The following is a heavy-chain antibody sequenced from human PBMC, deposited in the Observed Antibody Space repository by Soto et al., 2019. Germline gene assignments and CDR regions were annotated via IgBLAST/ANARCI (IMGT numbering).Heavy chain of an antibody. CDR2: ISTYNGNT. V-gene: IGHV1-18*04. CDR3: ARGLGTNGLDV. Sequence: QVQLLQSGAEVKKPGASVKVSCKASGYRFTTYGITWVRLTPGQGLEWLGGISTYNGNTDYAQNLEDRVTMTTETSTSTAYMEVTSLTSVDTAVYYCARGLGTNGLDVWCQGTTVTVSS. CDR1: GYRFTTYG. D-gene: IGHD7-27*01. J-gene: IGHJ6*02.